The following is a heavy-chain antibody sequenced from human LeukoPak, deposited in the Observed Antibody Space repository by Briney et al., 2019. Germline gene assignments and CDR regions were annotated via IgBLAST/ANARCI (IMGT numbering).Heavy chain of an antibody. CDR1: GGSISYSDYH. V-gene: IGHV4-39*01. CDR3: ARYEGRHGNYGRIDY. CDR2: IYYTGIT. D-gene: IGHD3-16*01. Sequence: PSETLSLTCTVSGGSISYSDYHWGWFRQPPGKGLEVIGTIYYTGITYYTSSFKSRVTMSVDTSSNQFSMRLSSVTAADTAVYYCARYEGRHGNYGRIDYWGQGTVVTVSS. J-gene: IGHJ4*02.